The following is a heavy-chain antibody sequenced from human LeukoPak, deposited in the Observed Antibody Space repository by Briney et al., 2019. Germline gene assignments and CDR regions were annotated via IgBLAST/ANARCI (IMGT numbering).Heavy chain of an antibody. Sequence: GGSLRLSCAASGFTFSSYAMSWVRQAPGKGLEWVSAISGSGGSTYYADSVKGRFTISRDNSKNTLYLQMNSLRAEDTAVYYCAKVYSSSIRRPYFDYWGLGTLVTVSS. D-gene: IGHD6-6*01. V-gene: IGHV3-23*01. CDR2: ISGSGGST. CDR3: AKVYSSSIRRPYFDY. CDR1: GFTFSSYA. J-gene: IGHJ4*02.